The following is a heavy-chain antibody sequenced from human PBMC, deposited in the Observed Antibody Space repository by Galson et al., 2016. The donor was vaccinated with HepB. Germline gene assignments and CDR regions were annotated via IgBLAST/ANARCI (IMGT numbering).Heavy chain of an antibody. V-gene: IGHV4-34*01. CDR2: IHHSATA. D-gene: IGHD2-2*01. CDR3: ARNQPVTANYYGLDV. J-gene: IGHJ6*02. CDR1: GGSFSDYY. Sequence: SETLSLTCAVYGGSFSDYYWTWIRQPPGKGLMWIGEIHHSATAHYDPSLTSRVTMSVDTSKNQFSLRLSSVTAADTGVYYCARNQPVTANYYGLDVWGQGTTVTVSS.